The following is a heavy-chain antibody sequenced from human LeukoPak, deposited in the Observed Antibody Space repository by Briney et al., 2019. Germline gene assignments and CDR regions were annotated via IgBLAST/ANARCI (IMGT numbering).Heavy chain of an antibody. CDR2: IKSDGRT. V-gene: IGHV3-74*01. Sequence: LPGGSLRLSCAAAGFTFSNYWMHWVRHAPGKGLVWVSRIKSDGRTNYADSVKGRFTISRDNAKNTVSLQMNSLRAEDTGVYYCARAPSEIGGYYPEYFRHWGQGTLVTVSS. D-gene: IGHD3-22*01. J-gene: IGHJ1*01. CDR3: ARAPSEIGGYYPEYFRH. CDR1: GFTFSNYW.